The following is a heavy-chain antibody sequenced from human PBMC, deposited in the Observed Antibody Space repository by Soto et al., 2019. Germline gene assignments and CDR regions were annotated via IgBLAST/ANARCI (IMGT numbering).Heavy chain of an antibody. CDR2: IYYEST. J-gene: IGHJ5*02. CDR3: ARAYYDTSGYSLDP. Sequence: SETLSLTCIVSGGSISSYYLSWIRQPPGKGLEWIGYIYYESTNYNPSLKSRVIISVDTSRNQFSLRLSSVTAADTAVYYCARAYYDTSGYSLDPWGQGTLVTVSS. D-gene: IGHD3-22*01. CDR1: GGSISSYY. V-gene: IGHV4-59*01.